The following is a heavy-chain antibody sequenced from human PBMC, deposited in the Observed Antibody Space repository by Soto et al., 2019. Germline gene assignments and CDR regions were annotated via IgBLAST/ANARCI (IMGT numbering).Heavy chain of an antibody. CDR3: AKEFLSEYPGLDV. CDR2: ISGSGGST. Sequence: EVQLLESGGGLVQPGGSLRLSCAASGFTFSSYAMSWVRQAPGKGLEWVSAISGSGGSTYYADSVKGRFTISRDNYKNTLYLKMNSLSAEDTAVYYCAKEFLSEYPGLDVWGKGTTVTVSS. V-gene: IGHV3-23*01. CDR1: GFTFSSYA. J-gene: IGHJ6*04.